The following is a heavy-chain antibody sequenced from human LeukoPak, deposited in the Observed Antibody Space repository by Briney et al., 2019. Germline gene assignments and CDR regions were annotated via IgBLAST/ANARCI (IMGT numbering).Heavy chain of an antibody. Sequence: PGGSLRLSCAASGFSFSSYWMHWVRQAPGKGLVWVSRINSDGSSTSYADSVKGRFTISRDNAKNTLYLQMNSLRAEDTAVYYCAREDSYSGSYYYWGQGTLVTVSS. CDR1: GFSFSSYW. V-gene: IGHV3-74*01. J-gene: IGHJ4*02. CDR3: AREDSYSGSYYY. D-gene: IGHD1-26*01. CDR2: INSDGSST.